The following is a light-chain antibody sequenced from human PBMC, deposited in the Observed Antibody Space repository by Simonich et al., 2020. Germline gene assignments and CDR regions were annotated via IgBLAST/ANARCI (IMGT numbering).Light chain of an antibody. CDR3: QQYNNWPPLT. CDR2: GAS. J-gene: IGKJ4*01. CDR1: PSVSSN. Sequence: EIVMTQPPATLSVSPGERATLSCRASPSVSSNLARYQQKPDQAPRLLSYGASTRATGIPARFSVSGSGPEFTLTISSLQSEDFAVYYCQQYNNWPPLTFGGGTKVEIK. V-gene: IGKV3-15*01.